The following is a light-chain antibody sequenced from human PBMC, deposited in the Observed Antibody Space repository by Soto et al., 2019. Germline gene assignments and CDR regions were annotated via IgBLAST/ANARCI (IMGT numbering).Light chain of an antibody. CDR2: GAS. V-gene: IGKV3-15*01. Sequence: EILMKLSPATLSVSKGERATLSCRASQSVSSNLAWYQQKPGQAPRLLIYGASTRATGIPARFSGSGSGTEFTLTISSLQSEDFAVYYCQQYNNWLRTFCHGTNVDIK. CDR1: QSVSSN. J-gene: IGKJ1*01. CDR3: QQYNNWLRT.